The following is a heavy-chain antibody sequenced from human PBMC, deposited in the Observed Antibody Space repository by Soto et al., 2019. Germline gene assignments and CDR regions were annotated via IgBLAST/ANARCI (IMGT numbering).Heavy chain of an antibody. CDR1: GYSFTSYW. J-gene: IGHJ6*02. V-gene: IGHV5-51*01. CDR3: ARLTKGSGKYYYYYGMDV. CDR2: IYPGDSDT. D-gene: IGHD3-10*01. Sequence: GESLKISCKGSGYSFTSYWIGWVRQMPGKGLEWMGIIYPGDSDTRYSPSFQGQVTISADKSISTAYLQWSSLKASDTAMYYCARLTKGSGKYYYYYGMDVWGQGTTVTVSS.